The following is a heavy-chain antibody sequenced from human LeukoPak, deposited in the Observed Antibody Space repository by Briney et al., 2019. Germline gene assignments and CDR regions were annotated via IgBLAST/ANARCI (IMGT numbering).Heavy chain of an antibody. V-gene: IGHV1-8*01. D-gene: IGHD1-26*01. CDR2: INPNSGNA. CDR3: ARALAWGGSTYSYYYMDV. J-gene: IGHJ6*03. CDR1: GYTFSDYD. Sequence: GSVKVSCTASGYTFSDYDINWVRQATGQGLEWMGWINPNSGNAGYAQKFQGRVTMTRNTSISTAYMELSSLRSEDTAVYYCARALAWGGSTYSYYYMDVWDKGTTVTVSS.